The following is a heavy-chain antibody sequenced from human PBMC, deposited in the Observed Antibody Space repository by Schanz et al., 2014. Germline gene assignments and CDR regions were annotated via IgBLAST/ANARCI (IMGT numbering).Heavy chain of an antibody. CDR3: AKGPYYYYYMDV. V-gene: IGHV3-64D*06. CDR2: ISHDGYST. CDR1: GFTFSSYS. J-gene: IGHJ6*03. Sequence: EVQLVESGGGLVQPGGSLRLSCTASGFTFSSYSMNWVRQAPGKGLEYVSAISHDGYSTYYADSVKGRFTISRDSSKNTLFLQMNSLRTEDAAVYYCAKGPYYYYYMDVWGNGTTVTVSS.